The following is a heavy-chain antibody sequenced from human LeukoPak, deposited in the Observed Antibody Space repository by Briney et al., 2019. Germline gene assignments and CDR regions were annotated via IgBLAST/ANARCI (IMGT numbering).Heavy chain of an antibody. V-gene: IGHV5-51*01. J-gene: IGHJ4*02. CDR3: ARQNPEGHFDY. CDR1: GYTFTNYW. Sequence: GESLKISCKGSGYTFTNYWIGWVRRMPGKGLEWMGIIYPGDSASGYSPSFQGQVTIAADKSITTAYLQWSSLKASDTAMYYCARQNPEGHFDYWGQGTLVTVSS. D-gene: IGHD1-14*01. CDR2: IYPGDSAS.